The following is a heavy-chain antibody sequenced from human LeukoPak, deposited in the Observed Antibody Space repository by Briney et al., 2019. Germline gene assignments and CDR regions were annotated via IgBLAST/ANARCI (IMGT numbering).Heavy chain of an antibody. CDR3: ARLGHTSNWYKIDY. D-gene: IGHD1/OR15-1a*01. J-gene: IGHJ4*02. V-gene: IGHV4-59*08. CDR2: IYSSGST. CDR1: GGSISSYH. Sequence: SETPSLTCTVSGGSISSYHWSWIRQPPGKGLEWIGYIYSSGSTNYNPSLESRVTISVDTSKNQLSLKLSSVTAADTAVYYCARLGHTSNWYKIDYWGQGTLVTVSS.